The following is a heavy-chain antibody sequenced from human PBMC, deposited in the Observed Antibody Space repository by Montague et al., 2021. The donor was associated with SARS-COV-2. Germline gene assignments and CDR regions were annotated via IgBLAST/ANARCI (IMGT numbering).Heavy chain of an antibody. V-gene: IGHV3-13*04. CDR2: IGTAGDT. J-gene: IGHJ6*02. Sequence: SLRLSCAASGFTFSSYDMHWVRQATGKGLEWVSAIGTAGDTYYPGSVKGRFTISRENAKNSLYLQMNSLRAGDTAVYYCARSITMVRGVRYYYGMDVGGQGTWVTVS. CDR3: ARSITMVRGVRYYYGMDV. CDR1: GFTFSSYD. D-gene: IGHD3-10*01.